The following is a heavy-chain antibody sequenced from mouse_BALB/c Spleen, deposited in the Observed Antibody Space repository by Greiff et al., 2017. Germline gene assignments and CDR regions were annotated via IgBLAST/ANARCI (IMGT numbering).Heavy chain of an antibody. J-gene: IGHJ2*01. V-gene: IGHV5-17*02. D-gene: IGHD1-1*01. CDR2: ISSGSSTI. CDR3: ARNFITTVVATGFDY. Sequence: EVKLMESGGGLVQPGGSRKLSCAASGFTFSSFGMHWVRQAPEKGLEWVAYISSGSSTIYYADTVKGRFTISRDNPKNTLFLQMTSLRSEDTAMYYCARNFITTVVATGFDYWGQGTTLTVSS. CDR1: GFTFSSFG.